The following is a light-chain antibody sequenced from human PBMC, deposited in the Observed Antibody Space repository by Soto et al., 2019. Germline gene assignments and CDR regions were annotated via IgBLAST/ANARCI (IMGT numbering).Light chain of an antibody. CDR3: QQRSDWPWT. CDR2: DSS. CDR1: QSVSSN. J-gene: IGKJ1*01. Sequence: EIVLTQSPSTLSLSPGERATLSCRASQSVSSNLAWYRQKPGQAPRLLIYDSSNRAAGIPARFSGSGSGTDFTLTVSSLEPEDFVVYYCQQRSDWPWTFAQGTKVDIK. V-gene: IGKV3-11*01.